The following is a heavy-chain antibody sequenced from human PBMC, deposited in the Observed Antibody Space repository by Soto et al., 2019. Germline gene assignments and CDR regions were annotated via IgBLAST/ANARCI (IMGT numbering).Heavy chain of an antibody. V-gene: IGHV1-69*13. CDR2: IIPIFGTA. CDR3: ASRLVSRYGYYYYGMDV. CDR1: GGTFSSYA. Sequence: ASVKVSCKASGGTFSSYAISWVRQAPGQGLEWMGGIIPIFGTANYAQKFQGRVTITAYESTSTAYMELSSLRSEDTAVYYCASRLVSRYGYYYYGMDVWGQGTTVTVSS. D-gene: IGHD4-17*01. J-gene: IGHJ6*02.